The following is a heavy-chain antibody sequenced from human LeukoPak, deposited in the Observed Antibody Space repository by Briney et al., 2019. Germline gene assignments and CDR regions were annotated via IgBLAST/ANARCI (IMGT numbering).Heavy chain of an antibody. CDR1: GFTFSNAW. V-gene: IGHV3-64*01. Sequence: GGSLRLSCAASGFTFSNAWMSWVRQAPGKGLEYVSGISSNGGRTYYVNSVRGRFTISRDNPKNTLYLQMGSLRAEDMAVYYCARDGGAAVGFPFDYWGQGTLVTVSS. CDR3: ARDGGAAVGFPFDY. CDR2: ISSNGGRT. D-gene: IGHD6-13*01. J-gene: IGHJ4*02.